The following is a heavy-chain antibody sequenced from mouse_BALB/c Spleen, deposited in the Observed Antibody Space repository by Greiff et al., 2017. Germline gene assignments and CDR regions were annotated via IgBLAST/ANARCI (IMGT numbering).Heavy chain of an antibody. Sequence: QVQLQQSGPELVKPGASVKISCKASGYAFSSSWMNWVKQRPGQGLEWIGRIYPGDGDTNYNGKFKGKATLTADKSSSTAYMQLSSLTSVDSAVYFCARNYYGYDYAMDYWGQGTSVTVSS. V-gene: IGHV1-82*01. CDR2: IYPGDGDT. J-gene: IGHJ4*01. CDR1: GYAFSSSW. D-gene: IGHD2-2*01. CDR3: ARNYYGYDYAMDY.